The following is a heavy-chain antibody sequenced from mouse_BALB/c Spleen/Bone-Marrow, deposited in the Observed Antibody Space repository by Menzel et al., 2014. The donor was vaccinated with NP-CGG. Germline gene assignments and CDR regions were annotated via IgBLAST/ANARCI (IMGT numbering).Heavy chain of an antibody. V-gene: IGHV2-5*01. CDR1: DFSLTSYG. CDR3: AKNWGYGYAMDY. Sequence: QVQLQQPGPGLVQPSQSLSITCTVSDFSLTSYGVHWVRQSPGKGLEWLGVIWRGGSTDYSAAFMSRLSITKDNSKSQVFFKMNSLQADDTAIYYCAKNWGYGYAMDYWGQGTSVTVSS. J-gene: IGHJ4*01. CDR2: IWRGGST. D-gene: IGHD3-1*01.